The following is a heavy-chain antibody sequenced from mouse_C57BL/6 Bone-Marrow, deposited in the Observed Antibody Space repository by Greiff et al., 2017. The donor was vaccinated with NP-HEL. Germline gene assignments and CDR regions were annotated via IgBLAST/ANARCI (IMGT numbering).Heavy chain of an antibody. D-gene: IGHD1-1*01. V-gene: IGHV1-50*01. CDR2: IDPSDSYT. Sequence: KQSCKASGYTFTSYWMQWVKQRPGQGLEWIGEIDPSDSYTNYNQKFKGKATLTVDTSSSTAYMQLSILTSEDSAVYYCARASFITTANWGQGTLVTVSA. J-gene: IGHJ3*01. CDR1: GYTFTSYW. CDR3: ARASFITTAN.